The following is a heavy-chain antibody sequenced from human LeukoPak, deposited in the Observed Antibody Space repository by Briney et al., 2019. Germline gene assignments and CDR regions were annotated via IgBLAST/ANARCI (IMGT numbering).Heavy chain of an antibody. CDR1: GCSFTSYC. Sequence: GESMEIFCKGSGCSFTSYCIGWGRQMPGKRVEWMGRNYPCDSDTKYSPSFQGQVTISADKSNNTAYLKLSTLKAADTAMYYCARITQVPAASFDCWGQGTLVTVSS. CDR3: ARITQVPAASFDC. V-gene: IGHV5-51*01. CDR2: NYPCDSDT. J-gene: IGHJ4*02. D-gene: IGHD2-2*01.